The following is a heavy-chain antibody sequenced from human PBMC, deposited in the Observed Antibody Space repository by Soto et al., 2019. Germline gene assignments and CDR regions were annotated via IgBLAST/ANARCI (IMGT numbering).Heavy chain of an antibody. CDR1: GGTFSSYA. J-gene: IGHJ4*02. D-gene: IGHD2-2*01. CDR3: ARGRYCSSTSCCLNFDY. Sequence: GASVKVSCKASGGTFSSYAISWVRQAPGQGLEWMGGIIPIFGTANYAQKFQGRVTITADKSTSTAYMELSSLRSEDTAVYYCARGRYCSSTSCCLNFDYWGQGTLVTVSS. V-gene: IGHV1-69*06. CDR2: IIPIFGTA.